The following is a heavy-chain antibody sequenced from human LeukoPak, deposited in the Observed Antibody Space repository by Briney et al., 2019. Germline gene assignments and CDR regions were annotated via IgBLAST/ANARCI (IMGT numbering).Heavy chain of an antibody. CDR3: ARVAGNAGLGAFDI. J-gene: IGHJ3*02. D-gene: IGHD4-23*01. CDR2: INPNSGGT. Sequence: ASVKLSCKASGYTFTGYYMHWVRQAPGQGLEWMGWINPNSGGTNYAQKFQGRVTMTRDTSISTAYMELSRLRSDDTAVYYCARVAGNAGLGAFDIWGQGTMVTVSS. V-gene: IGHV1-2*02. CDR1: GYTFTGYY.